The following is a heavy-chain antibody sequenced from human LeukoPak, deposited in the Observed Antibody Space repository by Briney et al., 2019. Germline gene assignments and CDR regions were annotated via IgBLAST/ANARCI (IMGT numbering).Heavy chain of an antibody. Sequence: PGGSLRLSCAASGFTFSSYAMHWVRQAPGKGLEWVAVISYDGSNKYYADSVKGRFTISRDNSKNTLYLQMNSLRAEDTAVYYCARDPLLTDDSSGYPQGYFDYWGQGTLVTVSS. CDR1: GFTFSSYA. CDR3: ARDPLLTDDSSGYPQGYFDY. J-gene: IGHJ4*02. D-gene: IGHD3-22*01. V-gene: IGHV3-30*04. CDR2: ISYDGSNK.